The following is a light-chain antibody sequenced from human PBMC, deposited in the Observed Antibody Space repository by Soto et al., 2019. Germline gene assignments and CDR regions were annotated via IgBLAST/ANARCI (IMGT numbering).Light chain of an antibody. CDR1: QSVSSY. Sequence: EIVLTQSPSTLSLSPGERATLSCRASQSVSSYLAWYQQKPGQAPSLLIYDASNRATGIPARFSGSVSGTDVTPTVSSLEPEDFAVYYCQQYGASPRTLGQGTKVDIK. V-gene: IGKV3-11*01. CDR3: QQYGASPRT. CDR2: DAS. J-gene: IGKJ1*01.